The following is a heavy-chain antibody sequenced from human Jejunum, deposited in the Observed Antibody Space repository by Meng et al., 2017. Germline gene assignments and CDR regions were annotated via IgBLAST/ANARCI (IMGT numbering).Heavy chain of an antibody. Sequence: QLQLQQWDAGLLKPSETLSLTCAIYVGSFNNYYWSWIRQPPGEGLEWIGEIHQSGSTNYNPSLKSRVTISVDSSKNQFFLDLSSVTAADAAVYYCASLSSSWSGADYWGQGTLVTVSS. CDR1: VGSFNNYY. D-gene: IGHD6-13*01. CDR2: IHQSGST. V-gene: IGHV4-34*01. CDR3: ASLSSSWSGADY. J-gene: IGHJ4*02.